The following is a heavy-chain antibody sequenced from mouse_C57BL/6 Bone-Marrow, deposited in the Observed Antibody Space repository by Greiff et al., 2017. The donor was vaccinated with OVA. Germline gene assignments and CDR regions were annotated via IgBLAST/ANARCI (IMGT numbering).Heavy chain of an antibody. J-gene: IGHJ4*01. CDR3: ASGDGSSHYYAMDD. CDR1: GYTFTSYW. V-gene: IGHV1-69*01. CDR2: IDPSDSYT. D-gene: IGHD1-1*01. Sequence: QVQLQQPGAELVMPGASVKLSCKASGYTFTSYWMHWVKQRPGQGLEWIGEIDPSDSYTNYNQKFKGKSTLTVDKSSSPAYMQLSSLTSEDSAVYYCASGDGSSHYYAMDDWGQGTSVTVSS.